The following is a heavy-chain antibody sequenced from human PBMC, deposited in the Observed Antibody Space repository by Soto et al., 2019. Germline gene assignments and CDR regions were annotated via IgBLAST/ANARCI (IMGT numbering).Heavy chain of an antibody. D-gene: IGHD6-19*01. Sequence: GGSLRLSCAASGFTFSSYGMHWVRQAPGKGLEWVAVISYDGSNKYYADSVKGRFTISRDNSKNTLYLQMNSLRAEDTAVYYCAKGQNSVAQWLVKYYFDYWGQGTLVTVSS. CDR1: GFTFSSYG. CDR2: ISYDGSNK. CDR3: AKGQNSVAQWLVKYYFDY. V-gene: IGHV3-30*18. J-gene: IGHJ4*02.